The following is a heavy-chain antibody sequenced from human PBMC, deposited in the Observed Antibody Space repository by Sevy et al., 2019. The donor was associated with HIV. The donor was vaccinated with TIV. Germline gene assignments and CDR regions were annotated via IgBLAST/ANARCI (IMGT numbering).Heavy chain of an antibody. D-gene: IGHD3-10*01. CDR3: ARAPVRGARGLLTSFYFDF. J-gene: IGHJ2*01. V-gene: IGHV3-11*01. Sequence: GGSLRLSCAASEFTISDYSDYHMAWIRQAPGKGLECIAYISGGGGTIYYADSVRGRFIISRDNAKKSLYLHMNSMRTEDTPVYYCARAPVRGARGLLTSFYFDFWGRGTPVTVSS. CDR2: ISGGGGTI. CDR1: EFTISDYSDYH.